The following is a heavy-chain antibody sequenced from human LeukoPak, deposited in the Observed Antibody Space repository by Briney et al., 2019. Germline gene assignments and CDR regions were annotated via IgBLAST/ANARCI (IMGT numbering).Heavy chain of an antibody. CDR1: GGSISRYY. CDR2: IYYSGST. CDR3: ARLPSYYDSSGYYGDAFDI. V-gene: IGHV4-59*08. J-gene: IGHJ3*02. Sequence: SETLSLTCTVSGGSISRYYWSWIRQPPGKGLEWIGYIYYSGSTNYNPSLKSRVTISVDTSKNQFSLKLISVTAADTAVYYCARLPSYYDSSGYYGDAFDIWGQGTMVTVSS. D-gene: IGHD3-22*01.